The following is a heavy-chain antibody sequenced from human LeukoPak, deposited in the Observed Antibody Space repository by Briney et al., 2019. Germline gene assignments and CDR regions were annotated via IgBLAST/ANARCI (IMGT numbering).Heavy chain of an antibody. CDR2: IIPIFGTA. CDR3: ARDIPPYYYDSSGFDY. Sequence: SVKVSCKASGGTFSSYAISWVRQAPGQGLEWMGGIIPIFGTANYAQKFQGRVTITADESTSTAYMELRSLGSDDTAVYYCARDIPPYYYDSSGFDYWGQGTLVTVSS. J-gene: IGHJ4*02. V-gene: IGHV1-69*13. D-gene: IGHD3-22*01. CDR1: GGTFSSYA.